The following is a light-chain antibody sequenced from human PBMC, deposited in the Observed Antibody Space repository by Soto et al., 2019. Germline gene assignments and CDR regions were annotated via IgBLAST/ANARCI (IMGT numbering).Light chain of an antibody. CDR2: DAS. CDR1: QDISNY. CDR3: QQYSHLIT. V-gene: IGKV1-33*01. Sequence: DIQLTQSPSSLSASVGDRLTITCQASQDISNYLNWCQQKLGKAPKLLIYDASNLETGVPSRFSGSGSGTDFTFTISSLQPEDIATYYCQQYSHLITFGQGTRLEIK. J-gene: IGKJ5*01.